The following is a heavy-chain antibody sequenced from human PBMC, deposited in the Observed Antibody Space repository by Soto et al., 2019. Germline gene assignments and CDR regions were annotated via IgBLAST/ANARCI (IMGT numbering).Heavy chain of an antibody. Sequence: SETLSLTFTVSGGSISSGCYYWSWISQHPGKGLVWTGYIYYSGSTSYNPSLKSRVTISVDASKNQFSLKLSSVTAADTAVYYCARATMVRGVILPLFYYGVGGRGQGTTVNV. CDR1: GGSISSGCYY. CDR2: IYYSGST. CDR3: ARATMVRGVILPLFYYGVGG. D-gene: IGHD3-10*01. J-gene: IGHJ6*01. V-gene: IGHV4-31*03.